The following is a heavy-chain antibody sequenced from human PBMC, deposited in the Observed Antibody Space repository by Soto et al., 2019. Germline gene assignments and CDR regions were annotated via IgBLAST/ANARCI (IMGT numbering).Heavy chain of an antibody. CDR3: AKFGMATTKRSPPYYIDY. CDR2: ISGSGGGT. Sequence: SLRLSCAASGFTFSSYAMSWVRQAPGKGLEWVSSISGSGGGTYYADSVKGRFTFSGDNSKNTLYLQMNSLRAEDTAVYYCAKFGMATTKRSPPYYIDYWGQGALVTVSS. D-gene: IGHD1-1*01. CDR1: GFTFSSYA. J-gene: IGHJ4*02. V-gene: IGHV3-23*01.